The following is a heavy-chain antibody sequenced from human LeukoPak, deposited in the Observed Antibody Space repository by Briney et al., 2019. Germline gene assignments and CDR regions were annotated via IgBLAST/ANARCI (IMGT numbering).Heavy chain of an antibody. CDR3: ARLEKDADTGYWYFDL. Sequence: ASVKVSCKVSGYTLTELSMHWVRQAPGKGLEWMGGFDPEDGETIYAQKFQGRLTMTEDTSTDTAYMELSSLRSEDTAVYYCARLEKDADTGYWYFDLWGRGTLVTVSS. CDR1: GYTLTELS. J-gene: IGHJ2*01. D-gene: IGHD1-1*01. CDR2: FDPEDGET. V-gene: IGHV1-24*01.